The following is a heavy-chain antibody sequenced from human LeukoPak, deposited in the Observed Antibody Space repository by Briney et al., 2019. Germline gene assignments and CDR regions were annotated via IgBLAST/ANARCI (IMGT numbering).Heavy chain of an antibody. J-gene: IGHJ4*02. CDR3: ARLLVTMVRGASFDY. V-gene: IGHV4-38-2*02. D-gene: IGHD3-10*01. Sequence: ASETLSLTCTVSGYSISSGYYWGWIRQPPGKGLEWIGSIYHSGSTYYNPSLKSRVTISVDTSKNQFSLKLSSVTAADTAVYYCARLLVTMVRGASFDYWGQGTLVTVSS. CDR1: GYSISSGYY. CDR2: IYHSGST.